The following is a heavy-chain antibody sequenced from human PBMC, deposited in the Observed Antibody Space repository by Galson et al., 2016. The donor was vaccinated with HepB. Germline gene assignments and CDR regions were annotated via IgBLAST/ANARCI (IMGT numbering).Heavy chain of an antibody. Sequence: SLRLSCAASRFHFSMYAMHWVRQAPGKGLEWVAMIWREGIRTFYADSVKGRFTISRDNSIYTSYLQMNSLRVEDTAVYYFVGDPPSSGWAFDPWGQGTLVTVSS. CDR1: RFHFSMYA. CDR2: IWREGIRT. D-gene: IGHD6-19*01. V-gene: IGHV3-33*01. J-gene: IGHJ5*02. CDR3: VGDPPSSGWAFDP.